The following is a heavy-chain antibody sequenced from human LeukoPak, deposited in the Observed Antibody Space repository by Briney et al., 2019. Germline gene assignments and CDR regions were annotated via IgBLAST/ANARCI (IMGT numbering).Heavy chain of an antibody. Sequence: GGSLRLSCAASGFTFSSYEMNWVRQAPGKGLEWVSYISSSGSTIYYADSVKGRFTISRDNAKNSLYLQMNSLRAEDTAVYYCARDIWNACMDVWGKGTTVTVSS. CDR3: ARDIWNACMDV. D-gene: IGHD1-1*01. CDR1: GFTFSSYE. J-gene: IGHJ6*04. V-gene: IGHV3-48*03. CDR2: ISSSGSTI.